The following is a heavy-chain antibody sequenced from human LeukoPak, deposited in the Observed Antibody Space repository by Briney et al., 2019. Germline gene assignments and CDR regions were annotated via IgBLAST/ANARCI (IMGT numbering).Heavy chain of an antibody. V-gene: IGHV1-8*01. CDR2: MNPNSGNT. Sequence: GASVKVSCKASGYTFTSYDINWVRQATGQGLEWMGWMNPNSGNTGYAQKFQGRVTMTRNTSISTAYMELSSLRSEDTAVYYCARGVRAAAGTPFDPIVRSKVYYYYMDVWGKGTTVTVSS. CDR1: GYTFTSYD. CDR3: ARGVRAAAGTPFDPIVRSKVYYYYMDV. D-gene: IGHD6-13*01. J-gene: IGHJ6*03.